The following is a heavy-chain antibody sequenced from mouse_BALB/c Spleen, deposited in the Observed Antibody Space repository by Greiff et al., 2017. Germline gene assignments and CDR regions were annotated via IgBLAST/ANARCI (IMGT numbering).Heavy chain of an antibody. CDR2: ISYSGST. Sequence: EVQLKESGPGLVKPSQSLSLTCTVTGYSITSDYAWNWIRQFPGNKLEWMGYISYSGSTSYNPSLKSRISITRDTSKNQFFLQLNSVTTEDTATYYCARWGPYGYDSYWYFDVWGAGTTVTVSS. CDR1: GYSITSDYA. V-gene: IGHV3-2*02. CDR3: ARWGPYGYDSYWYFDV. J-gene: IGHJ1*01. D-gene: IGHD2-2*01.